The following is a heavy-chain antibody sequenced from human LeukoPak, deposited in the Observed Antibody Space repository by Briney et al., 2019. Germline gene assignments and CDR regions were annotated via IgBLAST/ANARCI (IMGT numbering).Heavy chain of an antibody. D-gene: IGHD5-18*01. CDR2: INHSGST. CDR1: GGSFSGYY. V-gene: IGHV4-34*01. Sequence: PSETLSLTCAVYGGSFSGYYWSWIRQPPGKGLEWIGEINHSGSTNYNPSLKSRVTISVDTSKNQFSLKLGSVTAADTAVYYCASGGYSYDYWGQGTLVTVSS. J-gene: IGHJ4*02. CDR3: ASGGYSYDY.